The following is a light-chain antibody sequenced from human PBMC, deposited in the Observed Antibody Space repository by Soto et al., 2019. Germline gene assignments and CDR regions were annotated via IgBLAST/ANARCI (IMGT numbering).Light chain of an antibody. J-gene: IGKJ1*01. V-gene: IGKV1-5*03. CDR2: EAS. CDR1: QSISGS. CDR3: QQYNGYWT. Sequence: DIQMTQSPSTLSASVGDRVTITCRASQSISGSLAWYQQKPGKAPKLLIYEASNLKSGVPSRFSGSGSGTEYTLTISSLQPDDSASDYRQQYNGYWTFGQGTRVEIK.